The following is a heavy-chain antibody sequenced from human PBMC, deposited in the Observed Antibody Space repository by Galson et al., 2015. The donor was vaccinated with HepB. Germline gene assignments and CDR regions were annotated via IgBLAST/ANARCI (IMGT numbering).Heavy chain of an antibody. J-gene: IGHJ6*02. D-gene: IGHD5-18*01. Sequence: SLRLSCAASGFTFSSYGMHWVRQAPGKGLEWVAVISYDGSNKYYADSVKGRFTISRDNSKNTLYLQMNSLRAEDTAVYYCANGPEGLQLWSDPYYYYGMDVWGQGTTVTVSS. CDR1: GFTFSSYG. V-gene: IGHV3-30*18. CDR3: ANGPEGLQLWSDPYYYYGMDV. CDR2: ISYDGSNK.